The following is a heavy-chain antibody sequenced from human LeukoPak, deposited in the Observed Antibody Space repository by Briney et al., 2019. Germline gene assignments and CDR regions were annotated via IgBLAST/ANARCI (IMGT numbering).Heavy chain of an antibody. CDR2: INAGNGKT. D-gene: IGHD4-17*01. Sequence: ASVQVSCKASGYTFTGYAVQWVRQAPGQRLEWMGWINAGNGKTKYSQKFQGRVTIARDTSASTAYMELSSLRSEDTAVYYCAKARWTSTATTYYLDYWGQGTEVTVSS. J-gene: IGHJ4*02. CDR3: AKARWTSTATTYYLDY. V-gene: IGHV1-3*01. CDR1: GYTFTGYA.